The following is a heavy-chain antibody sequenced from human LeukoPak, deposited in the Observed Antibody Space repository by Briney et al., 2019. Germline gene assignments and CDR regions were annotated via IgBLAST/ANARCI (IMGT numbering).Heavy chain of an antibody. J-gene: IGHJ6*02. CDR3: ARVVGYSYGYAGDYYYYGMDV. D-gene: IGHD5-18*01. V-gene: IGHV4-59*01. Sequence: SETLSLTCTVSGGSISSYYWSWIRQPPGKGLEWIGYIYYSGSTNYNPSLKSRVTISVDTSKNQFSLKLSSVTAADTAVYYCARVVGYSYGYAGDYYYYGMDVWVQGTTVTVSS. CDR2: IYYSGST. CDR1: GGSISSYY.